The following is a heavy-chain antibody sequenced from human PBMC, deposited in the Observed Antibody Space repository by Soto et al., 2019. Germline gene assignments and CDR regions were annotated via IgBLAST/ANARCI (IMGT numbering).Heavy chain of an antibody. CDR3: ARVLAYGVYFDY. CDR2: ISSDGSNK. V-gene: IGHV3-30-3*01. Sequence: GGSLRLSCAASGFTFSSYAMNWVRQAPGKGLEWVASISSDGSNKYYADSVKGRFTISRDNAKNTLYLQMNSLRAEDTAVYYCARVLAYGVYFDYWGQGTLVTVSS. J-gene: IGHJ4*02. CDR1: GFTFSSYA. D-gene: IGHD4-17*01.